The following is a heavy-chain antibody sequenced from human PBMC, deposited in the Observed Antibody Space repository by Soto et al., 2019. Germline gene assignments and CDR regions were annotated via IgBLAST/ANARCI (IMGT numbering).Heavy chain of an antibody. J-gene: IGHJ5*02. D-gene: IGHD3-10*01. CDR3: ARRISGSDSKGVNWFDP. CDR1: GGSISSSSYY. Sequence: SETLSLTCTVSGGSISSSSYYWGLIRQPPGKGLEWIGSIYYSGSTYYNPSLKSRVTISVDTSKNQFSLKLSSVTAADTAVYYCARRISGSDSKGVNWFDPWGQGTLVTVSS. V-gene: IGHV4-39*01. CDR2: IYYSGST.